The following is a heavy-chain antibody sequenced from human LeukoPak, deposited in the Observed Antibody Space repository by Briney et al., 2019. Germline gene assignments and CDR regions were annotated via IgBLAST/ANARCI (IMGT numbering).Heavy chain of an antibody. J-gene: IGHJ4*02. CDR3: ARDRKAGYYDSSDHSFDY. CDR1: GYTFTSYG. D-gene: IGHD3-22*01. CDR2: ISAYNGNT. Sequence: ASVKVSCKASGYTFTSYGISWVRQAPGQGLEWMGWISAYNGNTNYTHKLQGRVTMTTDTSTSTAYMELGSLRSDDTAVFYCARDRKAGYYDSSDHSFDYWGQGTLVTVSS. V-gene: IGHV1-18*01.